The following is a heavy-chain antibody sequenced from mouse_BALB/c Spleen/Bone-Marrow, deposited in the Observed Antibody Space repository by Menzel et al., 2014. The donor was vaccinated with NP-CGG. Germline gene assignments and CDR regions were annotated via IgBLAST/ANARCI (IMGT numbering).Heavy chain of an antibody. V-gene: IGHV1-18*01. J-gene: IGHJ3*01. Sequence: EVQLQQSGPELVKPGASVKISCKTSGHTFTEYTMHCAKQRHGKSLEWIGGINPNNGGTNYNQKFKGKATMTEDKSSSTAYMERRSLSSDDSAVYYCARGYVTYWFTYSGQGTLGTVSA. CDR2: INPNNGGT. CDR1: GHTFTEYT. D-gene: IGHD5-1*01. CDR3: ARGYVTYWFTY.